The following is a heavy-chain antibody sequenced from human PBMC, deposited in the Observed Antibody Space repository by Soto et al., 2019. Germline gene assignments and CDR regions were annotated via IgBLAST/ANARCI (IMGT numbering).Heavy chain of an antibody. CDR1: GGSISSGDYS. CDR2: IYHSGST. J-gene: IGHJ5*02. Sequence: QLQLQESGSGLVKPSQTLSLTCAVSGGSISSGDYSWSWIRPPPGKGLEWSGYIYHSGSTNYHPSLKSRVTISVDRSKNHFSLKLSSVTAADTAVYYCARVPSPWGQGTLVTVSS. V-gene: IGHV4-30-2*01. CDR3: ARVPSP.